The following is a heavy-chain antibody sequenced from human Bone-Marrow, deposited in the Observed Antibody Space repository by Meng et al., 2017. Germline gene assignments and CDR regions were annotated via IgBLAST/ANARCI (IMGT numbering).Heavy chain of an antibody. CDR2: ISYDGSNK. J-gene: IGHJ4*02. V-gene: IGHV3-30*01. D-gene: IGHD2-15*01. CDR1: GFTFSSYA. Sequence: GRVVEAGGGVVQPGRSLRLSCAASGFTFSSYAMHWVRQAPGKGLEWVAVISYDGSNKYYADSVKGRFTIPRDNSKNTLYLQMNSLRAEDTAVYYCARLVVVAAIDYWGQGTLVTVSS. CDR3: ARLVVVAAIDY.